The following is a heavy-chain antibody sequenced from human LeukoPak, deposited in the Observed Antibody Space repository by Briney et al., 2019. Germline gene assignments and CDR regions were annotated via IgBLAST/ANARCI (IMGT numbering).Heavy chain of an antibody. V-gene: IGHV3-21*04. CDR1: GFSFSSYS. Sequence: GGSLRLSCEGTGFSFSSYSMNWVRQAPGKGLEWVSSISSSSSYIYYADSVKGRFTISRDNAKNSLYLQMNSLRAEDTAVYYCAKSGLYYGSGRSNWFDPWGQGTLVTVSS. D-gene: IGHD3-10*01. CDR2: ISSSSSYI. J-gene: IGHJ5*02. CDR3: AKSGLYYGSGRSNWFDP.